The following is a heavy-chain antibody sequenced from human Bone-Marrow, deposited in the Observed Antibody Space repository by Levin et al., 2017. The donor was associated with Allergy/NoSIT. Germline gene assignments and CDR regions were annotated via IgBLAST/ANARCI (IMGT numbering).Heavy chain of an antibody. D-gene: IGHD5-18*01. J-gene: IGHJ2*01. V-gene: IGHV1-24*01. CDR2: VDPDDGEK. CDR3: ATDTTMVEGGYFDL. CDR1: GHNLTELS. Sequence: GASVKVFCKVSGHNLTELSMHWVRQTPGKGLEWMGGVDPDDGEKVYAQMFQGRVTMTEDTSKDTAYMELSSLRSDDTAVYYCATDTTMVEGGYFDLWGRGTLVTVSS.